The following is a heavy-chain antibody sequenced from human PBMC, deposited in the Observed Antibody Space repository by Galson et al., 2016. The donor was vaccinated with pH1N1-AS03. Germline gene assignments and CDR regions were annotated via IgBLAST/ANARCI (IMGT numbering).Heavy chain of an antibody. Sequence: SLRFSCAATGFTVSSGYHMSWVRQAPGKGLEWVSVIHPGGDTYNADSVKGRFAISRDNFENMVYLQMNSLRPEDTAVYYCAGDEGFANGINVWGQGTTVTVSS. CDR2: IHPGGDT. J-gene: IGHJ6*02. V-gene: IGHV3-66*02. CDR1: GFTVSSGY. D-gene: IGHD3-3*01. CDR3: AGDEGFANGINV.